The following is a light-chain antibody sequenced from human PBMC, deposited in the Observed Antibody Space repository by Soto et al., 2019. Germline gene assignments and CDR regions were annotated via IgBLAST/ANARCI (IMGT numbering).Light chain of an antibody. Sequence: ETVMTQSPATLSVSPGERVTLSCRASQSVSSDLAWYHQKPGQPPRLLVYGASTRATGIPARFSGSGSGTEFTLTINSLQSEDYAVYYCQQRSNWPITFGQGTRLEIK. CDR3: QQRSNWPIT. CDR2: GAS. V-gene: IGKV3-15*01. J-gene: IGKJ5*01. CDR1: QSVSSD.